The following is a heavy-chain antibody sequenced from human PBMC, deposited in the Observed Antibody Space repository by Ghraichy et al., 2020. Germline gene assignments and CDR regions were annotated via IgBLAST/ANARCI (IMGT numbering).Heavy chain of an antibody. D-gene: IGHD3-22*01. J-gene: IGHJ4*02. V-gene: IGHV3-7*01. Sequence: GGSLRLSCAASGLTFSNFWMTWIRQAPGKGLEWVANIKQDGSTKHYVDSVKGRFTISRDNAKNSVYLQMDSLRAEDSAVYYYATDKTYQKNKLYYDRFDNWGQGTLVTVSS. CDR3: ATDKTYQKNKLYYDRFDN. CDR2: IKQDGSTK. CDR1: GLTFSNFW.